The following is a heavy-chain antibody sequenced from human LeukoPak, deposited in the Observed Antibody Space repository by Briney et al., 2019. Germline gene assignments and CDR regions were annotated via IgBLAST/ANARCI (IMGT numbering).Heavy chain of an antibody. V-gene: IGHV4-30-4*07. CDR2: IYYSGST. Sequence: SETLSLSCAVSGGSISSGGYSWSWIRQPPGKGLEWIGYIYYSGSTYYNPSLKSRATISVDTSKNQFSLKLSSVTAADTAVYYCARAQYCSGGSCYPLHYYYYMDVWGKGTTVTISS. CDR1: GGSISSGGYS. D-gene: IGHD2-15*01. CDR3: ARAQYCSGGSCYPLHYYYYMDV. J-gene: IGHJ6*03.